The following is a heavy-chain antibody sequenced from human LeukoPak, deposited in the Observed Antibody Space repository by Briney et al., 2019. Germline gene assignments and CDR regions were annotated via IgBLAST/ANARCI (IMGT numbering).Heavy chain of an antibody. CDR3: ARARLGELSLYDY. CDR2: ISSNGGST. J-gene: IGHJ4*02. Sequence: PGGSLRLSCAVSGFTFSSYAMHWVRQAPGKGLEYVSAISSNGGSTYYANSVKGRFTISRDNSKNTLYLQMGSLRAEDMAVYYCARARLGELSLYDYWGQGTLVTVSS. CDR1: GFTFSSYA. D-gene: IGHD3-16*02. V-gene: IGHV3-64*01.